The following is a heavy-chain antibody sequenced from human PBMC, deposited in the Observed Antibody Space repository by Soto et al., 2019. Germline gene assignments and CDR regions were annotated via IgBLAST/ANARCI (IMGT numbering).Heavy chain of an antibody. CDR1: GASLSRYY. J-gene: IGHJ5*02. CDR2: IYATGDT. CDR3: VRDGTKNLRDWFEP. V-gene: IGHV4-4*07. Sequence: SETLSLTCNVSGASLSRYYWSWIRQPPGKGLEWIGRIYATGDTDYNPSLKSRISMSVDMSKKQFSLTLRSVTAADTAIYYCVRDGTKNLRDWFEPWVRGILVTVSS. D-gene: IGHD1-26*01.